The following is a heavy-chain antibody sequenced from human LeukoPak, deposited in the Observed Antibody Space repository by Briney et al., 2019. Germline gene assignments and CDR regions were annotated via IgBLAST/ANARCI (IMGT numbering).Heavy chain of an antibody. V-gene: IGHV3-11*04. D-gene: IGHD3-10*01. Sequence: GGSLRLSCAASGFTFSDYYMSWIRQAPGKGLEWVSYISSSGSTIYYADSVKGRFTISRDNAKNSLYLQMNSLRAEDTAVYYCARDLEITYYYGSGSLSFGYWGQGTLVTVSS. J-gene: IGHJ4*02. CDR1: GFTFSDYY. CDR3: ARDLEITYYYGSGSLSFGY. CDR2: ISSSGSTI.